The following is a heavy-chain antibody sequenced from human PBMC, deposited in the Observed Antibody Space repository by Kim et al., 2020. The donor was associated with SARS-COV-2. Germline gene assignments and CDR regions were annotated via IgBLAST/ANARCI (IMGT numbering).Heavy chain of an antibody. V-gene: IGHV4-34*01. CDR1: GGSFSGYY. CDR2: INHSGST. J-gene: IGHJ6*02. D-gene: IGHD3-3*01. Sequence: SETLSLTCAVYGGSFSGYYWSWIRQPPGKGLEWIGEINHSGSTNYNPSLKSRVTISVDTSKNQFSLKLSSVTAAATAVYYCARGLYFWSGYASYYYYGMDVWGQGTTVPVSS. CDR3: ARGLYFWSGYASYYYYGMDV.